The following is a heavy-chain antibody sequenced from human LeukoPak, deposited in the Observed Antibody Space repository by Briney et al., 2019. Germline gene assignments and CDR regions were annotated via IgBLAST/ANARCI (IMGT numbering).Heavy chain of an antibody. V-gene: IGHV4-39*01. CDR2: MYYSGSS. Sequence: SETLSLTCNVSGGSISSSSYYWGWIRQPPGKGLEWIGSMYYSGSSYYNPSLKSRVTISVDTSKNQFSLKLSSVTAADTAVYYCARRRGSGSTQVFDYWGQGTLVTVSS. J-gene: IGHJ4*02. D-gene: IGHD6-19*01. CDR1: GGSISSSSYY. CDR3: ARRRGSGSTQVFDY.